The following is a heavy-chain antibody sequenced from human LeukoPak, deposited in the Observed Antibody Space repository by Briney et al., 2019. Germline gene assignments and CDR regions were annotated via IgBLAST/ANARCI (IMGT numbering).Heavy chain of an antibody. Sequence: SETLSLTCTVSGGSIGSSRYYWGWIRQSPGKGLEYIVSLYFSGSTHYNPSLKSRVTISEDASKNQLSLNLSSVTAADTAVYYCAREVPWVWNFDLWGRGTLVTVSS. J-gene: IGHJ2*01. CDR1: GGSIGSSRYY. V-gene: IGHV4-39*02. CDR2: LYFSGST. CDR3: AREVPWVWNFDL. D-gene: IGHD1-26*01.